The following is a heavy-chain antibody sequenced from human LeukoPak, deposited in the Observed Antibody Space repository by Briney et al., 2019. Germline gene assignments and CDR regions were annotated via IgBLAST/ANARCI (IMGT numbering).Heavy chain of an antibody. CDR2: ISSSGSTI. Sequence: PGGSLRLSCAASGFTFSSYEMNWVRQAPGKGLEWVSYISSSGSTIYYADSVKGRFTISRDNAKSSLYLQMNSLRAEDTAVYYCARDDEGSGYDYYYFDYWGQGTLVTVSS. D-gene: IGHD5-12*01. CDR1: GFTFSSYE. V-gene: IGHV3-48*03. J-gene: IGHJ4*02. CDR3: ARDDEGSGYDYYYFDY.